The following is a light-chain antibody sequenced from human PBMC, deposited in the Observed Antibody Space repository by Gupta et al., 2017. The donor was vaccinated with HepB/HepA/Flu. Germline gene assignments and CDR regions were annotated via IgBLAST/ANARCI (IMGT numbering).Light chain of an antibody. CDR1: QSSSSW. CDR2: EAS. J-gene: IGKJ1*01. CDR3: QQYNSYART. Sequence: DIQMTQSPSTLAASLGDRVTITCRASQSSSSWLAWYQQKPGKAPKVLIYEASTLESGVPSRFSGSGSGTEFTLPINSLQPDDFATYYCQQYNSYARTFGQGTKVEIK. V-gene: IGKV1-5*03.